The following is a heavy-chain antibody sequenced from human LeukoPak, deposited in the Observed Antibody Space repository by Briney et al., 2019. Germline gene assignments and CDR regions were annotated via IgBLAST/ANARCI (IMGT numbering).Heavy chain of an antibody. CDR1: GCTFSSYA. Sequence: PRASVKVSCKASGCTFSSYAISWVRQAPGQGLDWRGRIIPILGIANYAQKFQGRVTITADKSTSTAYMELSSLRSEDTAVYYCARVGYYDSSAYYSGWGQGTLVTVSS. J-gene: IGHJ4*02. D-gene: IGHD3-22*01. V-gene: IGHV1-69*04. CDR3: ARVGYYDSSAYYSG. CDR2: IIPILGIA.